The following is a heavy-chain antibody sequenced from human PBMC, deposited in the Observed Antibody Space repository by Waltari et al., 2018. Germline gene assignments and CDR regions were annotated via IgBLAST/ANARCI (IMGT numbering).Heavy chain of an antibody. CDR1: GYIFTAYY. D-gene: IGHD2-2*01. CDR3: ASYSSSFFPLDAFQI. CDR2: VNPDTGGT. Sequence: QVQLVQSGAEEKRPGASVKVSCKTSGYIFTAYYLHWVRQAPGEGLEWMVWVNPDTGGTYCAQKFQDRFTMTRDTSTSTAYMDLNRLTSDDTAVYFCASYSSSFFPLDAFQIWGQGTMVTVSS. J-gene: IGHJ3*02. V-gene: IGHV1-2*02.